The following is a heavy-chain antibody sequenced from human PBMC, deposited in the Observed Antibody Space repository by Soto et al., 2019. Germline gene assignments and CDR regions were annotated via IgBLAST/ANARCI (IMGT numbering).Heavy chain of an antibody. CDR3: SRFFAHWNDGGLDV. CDR1: GFTFSSYW. D-gene: IGHD1-1*01. Sequence: EVQLVESGGGLVQPGRSLRLSCAASGFTFSSYWMHWVRQAPGKGLVWVSRINSDGSSTSYADSVKGRFTISRDNAKNTLYLQMNCLRAEDTAVYYCSRFFAHWNDGGLDVWGQGTMVTVSS. V-gene: IGHV3-74*01. J-gene: IGHJ6*02. CDR2: INSDGSST.